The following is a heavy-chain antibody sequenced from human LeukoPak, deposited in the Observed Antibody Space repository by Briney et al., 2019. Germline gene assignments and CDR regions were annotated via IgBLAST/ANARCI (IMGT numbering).Heavy chain of an antibody. Sequence: GGSLRLSCADSGFTVITNDMTWVRQAPGKGLEWVSVLYSDGNTKYADSVQGRFTISRDNSKNTLYLEMNSLSPDDTAVYYCARGVEPLAANTLAYWGQGTLVTVSS. CDR2: LYSDGNT. CDR3: ARGVEPLAANTLAY. V-gene: IGHV3-53*01. J-gene: IGHJ4*02. D-gene: IGHD1-14*01. CDR1: GFTVITND.